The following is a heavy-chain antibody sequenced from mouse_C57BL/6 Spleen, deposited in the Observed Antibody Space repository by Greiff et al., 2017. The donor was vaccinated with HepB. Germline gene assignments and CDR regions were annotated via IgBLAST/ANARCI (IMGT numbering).Heavy chain of an antibody. CDR3: ARWGRLLSWYFDV. CDR2: INPSNGGT. D-gene: IGHD2-12*01. V-gene: IGHV1-53*01. J-gene: IGHJ1*03. CDR1: GYTFTSYW. Sequence: VQLQQPGTELVKPGASVKLSCKASGYTFTSYWMHWVKQRPGQGLEWIGNINPSNGGTNYNEKFKSKATLTVDKSSSTAYMQLSSLTSEDSAVYYCARWGRLLSWYFDVWGTGTTVTVSS.